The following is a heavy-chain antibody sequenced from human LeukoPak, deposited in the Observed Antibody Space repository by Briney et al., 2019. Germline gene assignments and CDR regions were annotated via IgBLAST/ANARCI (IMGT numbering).Heavy chain of an antibody. V-gene: IGHV4-34*01. CDR2: INHSGYT. CDR3: TRAVAGHPD. Sequence: SETLSLTCAVSGVPFSNYYWRGVGQSPTKGLEWIGEINHSGYTNYNQSLKTRVTISIDTSKNQFSLMVTSMTAADTGVYYCTRAVAGHPDWGQGTLVTVSS. D-gene: IGHD6-19*01. CDR1: GVPFSNYY. J-gene: IGHJ4*02.